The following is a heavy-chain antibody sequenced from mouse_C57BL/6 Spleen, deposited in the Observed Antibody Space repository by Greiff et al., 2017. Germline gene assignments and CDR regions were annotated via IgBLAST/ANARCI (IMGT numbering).Heavy chain of an antibody. V-gene: IGHV1-26*01. J-gene: IGHJ2*01. Sequence: EVQLQQSGPELVKPGASVKISCKASGYTFTDYYMNWVKQSHGKSLEWIGDINPNNGGTSYNQKFKGKATLTVDKSSSTAYMELRSLTSEDSAVYYCARSGGRGLRGDYWGQGTTLTVSS. CDR1: GYTFTDYY. CDR3: ARSGGRGLRGDY. CDR2: INPNNGGT. D-gene: IGHD1-1*02.